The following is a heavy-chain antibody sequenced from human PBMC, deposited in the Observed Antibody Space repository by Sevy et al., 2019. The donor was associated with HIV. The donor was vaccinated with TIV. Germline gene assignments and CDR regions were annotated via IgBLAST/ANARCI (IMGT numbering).Heavy chain of an antibody. J-gene: IGHJ6*02. CDR2: INQDGSEK. D-gene: IGHD2-8*02. CDR1: GFTFSSYW. CDR3: ARAWECNGGVCYFMDV. V-gene: IGHV3-7*03. Sequence: GGSLRLSCAASGFTFSSYWMSWVRQAPGKGLEWVANINQDGSEKYYVDSVTGRFTISRDNAKNSMYLQMNSLRAEDKAVSYCARAWECNGGVCYFMDVWGQGTTVTVSS.